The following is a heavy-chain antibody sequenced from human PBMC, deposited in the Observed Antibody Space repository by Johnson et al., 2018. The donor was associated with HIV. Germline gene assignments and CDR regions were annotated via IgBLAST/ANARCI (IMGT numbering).Heavy chain of an antibody. Sequence: QVQLVESGGGLVQPGGSLRLSCAASGFTFSNYALHWVRQTPGKGLEWVAVISYDGSSRYYADSVKGRFTISRDNSKNTLYLQMNSLRAEDTAVYYCARDSSSGWYPHAFDIWGQGTMVTVSS. CDR2: ISYDGSSR. CDR3: ARDSSSGWYPHAFDI. V-gene: IGHV3-30*04. CDR1: GFTFSNYA. J-gene: IGHJ3*02. D-gene: IGHD6-19*01.